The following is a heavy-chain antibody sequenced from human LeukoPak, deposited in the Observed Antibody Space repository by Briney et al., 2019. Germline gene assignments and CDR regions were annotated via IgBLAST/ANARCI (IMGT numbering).Heavy chain of an antibody. D-gene: IGHD4-17*01. CDR2: INPNINGT. V-gene: IGHV1-2*02. J-gene: IGHJ4*02. CDR3: ARGYGDYVAVFDY. CDR1: GYTFTGYY. Sequence: ASVKVSCKASGYTFTGYYIHWVRQAPGQGLEWMGWINPNINGTNYAQKFQGRVTMTGDRSISTAYLQWSSLKASDTAMYYCARGYGDYVAVFDYWGQGTLVTVSS.